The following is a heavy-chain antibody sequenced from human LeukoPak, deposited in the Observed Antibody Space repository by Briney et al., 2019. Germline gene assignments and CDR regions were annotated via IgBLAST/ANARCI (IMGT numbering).Heavy chain of an antibody. CDR2: ISYDGSNK. Sequence: GGSLRLSCAASGFTFSSYAMHWVRQAPGKGLEWVAVISYDGSNKYYADSVKGRFTISRDNSKNTLYLQMNSLRAEDTAVYYCARDAGHPYYYDSSGSSYAFDIWGQGTMVTVSS. D-gene: IGHD3-22*01. CDR1: GFTFSSYA. V-gene: IGHV3-30-3*01. CDR3: ARDAGHPYYYDSSGSSYAFDI. J-gene: IGHJ3*02.